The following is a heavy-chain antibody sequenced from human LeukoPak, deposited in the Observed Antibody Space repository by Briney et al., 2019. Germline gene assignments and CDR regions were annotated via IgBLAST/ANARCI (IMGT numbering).Heavy chain of an antibody. Sequence: GGSLRLSCAASGFSFSSHGMSWVRQAPGKGLEWVSGIIGGAGSTYYADSVKGRFTISGDNSKNTLFLQMNSLRAVDTAVYYCAKGGSSSWDYFDYWGQGTLVTVSS. J-gene: IGHJ4*02. D-gene: IGHD6-13*01. CDR1: GFSFSSHG. CDR3: AKGGSSSWDYFDY. V-gene: IGHV3-23*01. CDR2: IIGGAGST.